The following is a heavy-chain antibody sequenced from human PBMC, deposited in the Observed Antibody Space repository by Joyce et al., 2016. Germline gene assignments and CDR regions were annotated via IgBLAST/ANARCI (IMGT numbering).Heavy chain of an antibody. CDR1: GYSFTNFW. V-gene: IGHV5-51*01. D-gene: IGHD3-16*01. CDR3: ARMKGGILPFYFDY. J-gene: IGHJ4*02. Sequence: EVQLVQSGAEVKKPGESLKISCKGSGYSFTNFWIGWVRQMPGKGLEWIGIIYPGDSDTRYSPSFQGKVTISADKSISTAYLQWSSLKASDSAIYYCARMKGGILPFYFDYWGQGTLVTVSS. CDR2: IYPGDSDT.